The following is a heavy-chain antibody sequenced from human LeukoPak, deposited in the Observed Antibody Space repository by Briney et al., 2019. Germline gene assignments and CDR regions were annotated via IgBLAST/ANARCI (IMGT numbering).Heavy chain of an antibody. CDR1: GFTFSDYY. V-gene: IGHV3-11*01. J-gene: IGHJ4*02. Sequence: PGGSLRLSCAASGFTFSDYYMSWIRQAPGKGLEWVSYISGSGSTIYYADSVKGRFTISRDNAKNSLYLQMNSLRAEDTAVYYCARDAFTIFGVVITTQRFDYWGQGTLVTVSS. CDR3: ARDAFTIFGVVITTQRFDY. D-gene: IGHD3-3*01. CDR2: ISGSGSTI.